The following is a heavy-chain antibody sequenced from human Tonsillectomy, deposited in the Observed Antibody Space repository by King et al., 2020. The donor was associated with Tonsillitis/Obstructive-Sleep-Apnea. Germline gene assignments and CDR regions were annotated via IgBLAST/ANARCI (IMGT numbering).Heavy chain of an antibody. Sequence: QLVESGAEVKKPGESLRISCKGSGYRFTSYWINWVRQMPGKGLEWMGRIDPSDSYTNYSPSFQGHVTISADKSISTAYLQWSSLKASDTAMYYCARLPGNYYYMDVWGKGTTVTVSS. J-gene: IGHJ6*03. CDR1: GYRFTSYW. CDR2: IDPSDSYT. CDR3: ARLPGNYYYMDV. V-gene: IGHV5-10-1*01.